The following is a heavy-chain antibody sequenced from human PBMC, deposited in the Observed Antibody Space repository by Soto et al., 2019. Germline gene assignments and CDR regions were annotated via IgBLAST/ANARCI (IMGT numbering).Heavy chain of an antibody. D-gene: IGHD3-16*01. J-gene: IGHJ3*02. CDR3: ARWDVCSPGGDDPFNI. CDR2: IIPIFGTP. Sequence: QVQLVQSGSEVKKRGSSVKVSCKASGGTFDSFALTWVRQAPGQGLEWMGGIIPIFGTPYYAQKFQGRLTITADESTGTAYMELSSLRSEDTAVYYCARWDVCSPGGDDPFNIWGQGTSVIVSS. V-gene: IGHV1-69*01. CDR1: GGTFDSFA.